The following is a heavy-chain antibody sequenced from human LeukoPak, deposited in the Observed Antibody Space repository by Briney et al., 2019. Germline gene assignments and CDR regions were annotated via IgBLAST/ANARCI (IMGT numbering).Heavy chain of an antibody. Sequence: NPSETLSLTCGVHGGTFGGYYWNWIRQPPGKGLEWIGEISHSGSTNYNPSLKSRVTISVDTFNNQSSLKLTSVTAADTAVYYCARSSWNGGGGFDPWGQGTLVTVSS. J-gene: IGHJ5*02. V-gene: IGHV4-34*01. D-gene: IGHD3-16*01. CDR2: ISHSGST. CDR1: GGTFGGYY. CDR3: ARSSWNGGGGFDP.